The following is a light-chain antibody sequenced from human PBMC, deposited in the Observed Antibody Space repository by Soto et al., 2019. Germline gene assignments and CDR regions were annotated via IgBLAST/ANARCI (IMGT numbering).Light chain of an antibody. CDR1: SSVVGSYSL. CDR2: EDI. V-gene: IGLV2-23*01. Sequence: ECVSLSESVAFSSTGNSSVVGSYSLLSWYQHHPGKAPKLIIYEDIKGPSGVSNRFSGSKSGNTASLRISGLQAEDEADYYCYTYAGGSTYLFGPGTKFTVL. J-gene: IGLJ1*01. CDR3: YTYAGGSTYL.